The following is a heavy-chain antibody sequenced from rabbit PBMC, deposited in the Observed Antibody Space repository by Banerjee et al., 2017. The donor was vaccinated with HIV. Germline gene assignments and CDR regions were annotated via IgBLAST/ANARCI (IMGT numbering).Heavy chain of an antibody. J-gene: IGHJ4*01. CDR3: AREMVGVYYST. Sequence: QEQLVESGGGLVTPGASLTLTCTASGFTISSSYWICWVRQAPGKGLEWIACICDSSGSTWYASWVNGRFTISRSTSLNTVYLKMTSLTAADTATYFCAREMVGVYYSTWGPGTLVTVS. CDR2: ICDSSGST. CDR1: GFTISSSYW. V-gene: IGHV1S43*01. D-gene: IGHD1-1*01.